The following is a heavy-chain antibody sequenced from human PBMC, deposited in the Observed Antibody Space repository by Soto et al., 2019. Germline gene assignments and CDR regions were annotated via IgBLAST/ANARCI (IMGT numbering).Heavy chain of an antibody. CDR2: INHSGST. Sequence: SETLSLTCAVYGGSFSGYYWSWIRQPPGKGLEWIGEINHSGSTNYKPSLKSRVTISVDTSKNQFSLKLSSVTAADTAVYYCARGDYYYGMDVWGQGTTVTVSS. CDR3: ARGDYYYGMDV. CDR1: GGSFSGYY. V-gene: IGHV4-34*01. J-gene: IGHJ6*02.